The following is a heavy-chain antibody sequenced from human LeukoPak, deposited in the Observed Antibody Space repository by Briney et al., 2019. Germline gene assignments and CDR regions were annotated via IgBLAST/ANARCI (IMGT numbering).Heavy chain of an antibody. D-gene: IGHD6-6*01. CDR2: IIPIFTIT. J-gene: IGHJ4*02. CDR3: ASSRGYGSSYFDS. V-gene: IGHV1-69*04. Sequence: SVKVSCKSSGDTFSSYVFIWVRQAPGQGLEWMGRIIPIFTITNYAQKFQGRVTITADKSTSTAYVELSSLRSEDTAVYYCASSRGYGSSYFDSWGQGTLVTVSS. CDR1: GDTFSSYV.